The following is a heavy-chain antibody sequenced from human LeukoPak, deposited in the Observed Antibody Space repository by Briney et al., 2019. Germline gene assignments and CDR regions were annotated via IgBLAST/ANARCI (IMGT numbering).Heavy chain of an antibody. CDR1: GFAFSFYA. Sequence: PGGSLRLSCAASGFAFSFYAMSWLRQPPGKGLEWIGEINHSGSTNYNPSLKSRVTISVDTSKNQFSLKLSSVTAADTAVYYCARGRAYSSGWYRLDYWGQGTLVTVSS. CDR3: ARGRAYSSGWYRLDY. V-gene: IGHV4-34*01. D-gene: IGHD6-19*01. CDR2: INHSGST. J-gene: IGHJ4*02.